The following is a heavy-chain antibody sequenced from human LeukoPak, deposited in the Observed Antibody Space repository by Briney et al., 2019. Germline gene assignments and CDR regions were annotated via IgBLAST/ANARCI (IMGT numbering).Heavy chain of an antibody. D-gene: IGHD1-26*01. CDR3: AKHLRATNTFTFFGLGV. CDR1: GFSFKDYA. CDR2: ISWNGGST. J-gene: IGHJ6*02. Sequence: GGSLRLSCAATGFSFKDYAMHWVRQIPGKGLEWVSAISWNGGSTAYADSVKGRFTISRDNAKNSLFLQLSNLRPEDTALYYCAKHLRATNTFTFFGLGVWGQGTTVTVSS. V-gene: IGHV3-9*01.